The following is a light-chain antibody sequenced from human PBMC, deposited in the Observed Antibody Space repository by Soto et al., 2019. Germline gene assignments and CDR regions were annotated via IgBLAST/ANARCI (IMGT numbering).Light chain of an antibody. CDR2: ENN. CDR3: GTWDSSLSAGV. CDR1: SSNIGNNY. V-gene: IGLV1-51*02. J-gene: IGLJ1*01. Sequence: QSVLTQPPSVSAAPGQKVTISCSGSSSNIGNNYVSWYQQLPGTAPKLLIYENNKRPSGIPDRFSGSKPGTSATLGITGLQTGDEADYCCGTWDSSLSAGVFGTGTKVTVL.